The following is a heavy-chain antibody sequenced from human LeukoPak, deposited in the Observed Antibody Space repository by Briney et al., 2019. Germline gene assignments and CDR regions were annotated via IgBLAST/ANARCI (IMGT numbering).Heavy chain of an antibody. D-gene: IGHD1-26*01. Sequence: SGTLSLTCAVSGGSISSSNWWSWVRQPPGKGLEWIGEIYHSGSTNYNPSLKRRVTISVDKSKNQFSLKLSSVTAADTAVYYCARAYSGSYYDWFDPWGQGTLVTVSS. CDR2: IYHSGST. CDR1: GGSISSSNW. J-gene: IGHJ5*02. CDR3: ARAYSGSYYDWFDP. V-gene: IGHV4-4*02.